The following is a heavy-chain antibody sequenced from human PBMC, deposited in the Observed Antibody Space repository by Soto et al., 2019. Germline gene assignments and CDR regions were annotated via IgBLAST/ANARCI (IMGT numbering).Heavy chain of an antibody. V-gene: IGHV4-59*12. CDR3: AREGGVGEKENDAFDI. Sequence: QMQLQESGPGLVKPSETLSLTCTVSGGPINSYYWSWVRQPPGKGLEWIGYIYYRGSTNYNPSLESRVTISVDMSKNQFSLKLTSVTAADTAVYYCAREGGVGEKENDAFDIWGQGTMVTVSS. D-gene: IGHD1-26*01. CDR1: GGPINSYY. J-gene: IGHJ3*02. CDR2: IYYRGST.